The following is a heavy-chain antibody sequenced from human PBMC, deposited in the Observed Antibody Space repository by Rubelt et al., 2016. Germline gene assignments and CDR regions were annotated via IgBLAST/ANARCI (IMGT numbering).Heavy chain of an antibody. CDR2: IYYSGST. D-gene: IGHD3-16*01. CDR1: GGSISSGGYY. Sequence: QVQLQESGPGLVKPSQTLSLTCTVSGGSISSGGYYWSWIRQHPGKGLEWIGYIYYSGSTSYNLSLKRRVTMSVDTSKNQFSLKLSSVTAADTAVFYCARDLGGRIDNWGQGTLVTVSS. J-gene: IGHJ4*02. V-gene: IGHV4-31*03. CDR3: ARDLGGRIDN.